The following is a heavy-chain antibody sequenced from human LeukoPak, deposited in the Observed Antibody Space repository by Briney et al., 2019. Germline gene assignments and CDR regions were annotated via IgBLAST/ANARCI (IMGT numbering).Heavy chain of an antibody. CDR2: ISVIGGST. Sequence: PGRSLRLSCAASGFTFSSYAMSWVRQAPGKGLDLVSSISVIGGSTYYADSVRGQFTISRDNSKNTLYLQMNSLRAEDTGVYHCAAAYFGMDQYYYGMDVWGQGTTVTVSS. J-gene: IGHJ6*02. V-gene: IGHV3-23*01. CDR1: GFTFSSYA. D-gene: IGHD3-16*01. CDR3: AAAYFGMDQYYYGMDV.